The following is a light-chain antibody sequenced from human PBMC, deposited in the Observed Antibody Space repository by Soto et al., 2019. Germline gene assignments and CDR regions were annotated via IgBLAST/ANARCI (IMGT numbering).Light chain of an antibody. CDR1: QSVSSY. J-gene: IGKJ1*01. CDR2: EAS. Sequence: EIVLTQSPATLSLSPGERATPSCRASQSVSSYLAWYQQKPGQAPRLLIYEASNRATGIPARFSGSGSGTDFTLTISSLESEDFAVYYCQQRSNWLWTFGQGTKVEIK. V-gene: IGKV3-11*01. CDR3: QQRSNWLWT.